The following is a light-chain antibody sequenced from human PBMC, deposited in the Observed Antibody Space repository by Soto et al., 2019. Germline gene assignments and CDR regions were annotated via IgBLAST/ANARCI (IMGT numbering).Light chain of an antibody. CDR2: AAS. CDR1: QNIARY. V-gene: IGKV1-39*01. Sequence: DIRMTQSPSSLSASVGDRVTITCRASQNIARYVNWYQQKPGKAPKLLIHAASNLESGVPSRFSGRGSGTDFTLTITSLRPEDFATYYRQQSYSVPQTFGQGTKVDIK. CDR3: QQSYSVPQT. J-gene: IGKJ1*01.